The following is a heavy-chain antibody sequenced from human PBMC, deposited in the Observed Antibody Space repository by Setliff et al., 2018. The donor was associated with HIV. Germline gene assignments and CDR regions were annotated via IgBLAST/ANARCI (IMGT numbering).Heavy chain of an antibody. J-gene: IGHJ6*03. V-gene: IGHV3-11*03. CDR2: ISSSSSYT. CDR1: GFTFSDYY. CDR3: AKRRVCNTSCYIVDYMDV. Sequence: GGSLRLSCAASGFTFSDYYMSWIRQAPGKGLEWVSYISSSSSYTNYADSVKGRFTISRDNAKNSLYLQMNSLRAEDTAVYYCAKRRVCNTSCYIVDYMDVWGKGTTVTVSS. D-gene: IGHD2-21*01.